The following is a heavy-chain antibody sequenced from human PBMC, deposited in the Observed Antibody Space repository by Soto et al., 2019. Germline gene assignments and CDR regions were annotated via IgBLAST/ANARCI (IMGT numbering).Heavy chain of an antibody. J-gene: IGHJ3*01. CDR2: IIPLVHII. CDR3: ARERRRDDSNTFDALDV. Sequence: QVQLVQSGAEVKKPESSVKVSCKASGGFYSIKTISWVRQAPGQGLEWMGRIIPLVHIINNAQKLQGRVAISADKSTSTAYMELSSLKSDDTAIYFCARERRRDDSNTFDALDVWGQWTMVTVSS. V-gene: IGHV1-69*04. CDR1: GGFYSIKT. D-gene: IGHD3-22*01.